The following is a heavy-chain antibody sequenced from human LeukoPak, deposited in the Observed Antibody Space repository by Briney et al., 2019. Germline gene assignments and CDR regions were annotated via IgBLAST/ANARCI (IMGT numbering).Heavy chain of an antibody. J-gene: IGHJ4*02. CDR3: ARGSGSYLNY. Sequence: GGSLRLSCAASGFTFSSYSMNWVRQAPGKGLEWVSSMSSSSSYIYYADSVKGRFTISRDNAKNSLYLQMNSLRAEDTAVYYCARGSGSYLNYWGQGTLVTVSS. CDR1: GFTFSSYS. D-gene: IGHD3-10*01. CDR2: MSSSSSYI. V-gene: IGHV3-21*01.